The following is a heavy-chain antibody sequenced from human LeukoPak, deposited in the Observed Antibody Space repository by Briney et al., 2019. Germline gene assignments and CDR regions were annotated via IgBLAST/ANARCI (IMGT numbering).Heavy chain of an antibody. Sequence: KPGGSLRLSCAAYGFTFSIYRMNWVRLAPGKGLEWVSSISSSSSYIYYADSVKGRFTISRDNAKNSLFLQMNSLRGEDTAVYYCARDKVGGSMAGSNFDYWGQGTLVTVSS. D-gene: IGHD6-19*01. CDR1: GFTFSIYR. CDR2: ISSSSSYI. CDR3: ARDKVGGSMAGSNFDY. J-gene: IGHJ4*02. V-gene: IGHV3-21*01.